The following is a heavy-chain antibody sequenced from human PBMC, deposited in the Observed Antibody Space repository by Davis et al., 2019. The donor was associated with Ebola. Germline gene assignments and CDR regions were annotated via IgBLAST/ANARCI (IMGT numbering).Heavy chain of an antibody. J-gene: IGHJ4*02. V-gene: IGHV3-21*04. CDR2: ISSDGSYI. Sequence: PGGSLRLSCAASGFPFSSYTMNWVRQAPGKGLEWVSSISSDGSYIFYSDSAKGRFTISRDNAKNSLYLQMDSLTAEDTAIYYCARSNWPYYFDYWGQGTLVTVSS. D-gene: IGHD7-27*01. CDR3: ARSNWPYYFDY. CDR1: GFPFSSYT.